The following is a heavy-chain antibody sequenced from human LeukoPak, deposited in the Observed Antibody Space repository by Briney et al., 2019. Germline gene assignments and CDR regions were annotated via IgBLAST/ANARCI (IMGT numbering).Heavy chain of an antibody. CDR1: GGSISSGSYY. D-gene: IGHD6-19*01. CDR2: IYTSGST. J-gene: IGHJ4*02. CDR3: ARERGWSVAVDY. Sequence: PSQTLSLTYTVSGGSISSGSYYWRWIRQPAGKGLEWIGRIYTSGSTNYNPSLKSRVTISVDTSKNQFSLKLSSVTAADTAVYYCARERGWSVAVDYWGQGTLVTVSS. V-gene: IGHV4-61*02.